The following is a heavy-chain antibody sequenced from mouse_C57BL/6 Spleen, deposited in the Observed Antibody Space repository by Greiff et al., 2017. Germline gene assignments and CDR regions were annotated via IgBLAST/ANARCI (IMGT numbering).Heavy chain of an antibody. J-gene: IGHJ4*01. CDR2: IDPETGGT. V-gene: IGHV1-15*01. CDR3: TKRGRDYAMDY. CDR1: GYTFTDYE. Sequence: VQRVESGAELVRPGASVTLSCKASGYTFTDYEMHWVKQTPVHGLEWIGAIDPETGGTAYNQKFKGKAILTADKSSSTAYMELRSLTSEDSAVYYCTKRGRDYAMDYWGQGTSVTVSS.